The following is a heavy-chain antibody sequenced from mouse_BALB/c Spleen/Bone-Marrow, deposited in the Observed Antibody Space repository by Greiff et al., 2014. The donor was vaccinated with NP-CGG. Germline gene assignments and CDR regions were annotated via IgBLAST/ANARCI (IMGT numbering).Heavy chain of an antibody. J-gene: IGHJ4*01. V-gene: IGHV2-9*02. CDR1: GFSLTNYG. CDR3: ARITTATGAMDY. Sequence: QVQLQQPGPGLVAPSRSLSITCTVSGFSLTNYGVHWVRQPPGKGLEWLGVIWADGSTNYNSALMSRLSISKDNSKSQVFFKMNSLQTDDTAMYYCARITTATGAMDYWGQGTSVTVSS. D-gene: IGHD1-2*01. CDR2: IWADGST.